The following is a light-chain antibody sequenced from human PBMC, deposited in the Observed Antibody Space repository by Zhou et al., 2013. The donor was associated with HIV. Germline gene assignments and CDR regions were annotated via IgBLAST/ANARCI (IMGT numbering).Light chain of an antibody. V-gene: IGKV3-15*01. CDR1: QSVSTAK. CDR2: DAS. J-gene: IGKJ1*01. CDR3: QQYNSWPRT. Sequence: EIVLTQSPGTLSLSPGERATLSCRASQSVSTAKLNWYQQKPGQAPRLLIYDASTRATGIPARFSGSGSGTEFTLTISSLQSEDFAVYFCQQYNSWPRTFGQGTKVEIK.